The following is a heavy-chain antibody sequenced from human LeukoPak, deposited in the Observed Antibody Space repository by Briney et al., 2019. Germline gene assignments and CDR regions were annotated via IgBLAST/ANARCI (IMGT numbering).Heavy chain of an antibody. D-gene: IGHD1-26*01. J-gene: IGHJ4*02. CDR1: GGSISSSSYY. CDR3: ARLSPNRIVGATWVSN. V-gene: IGHV4-39*01. Sequence: PSETLSLTCTVSGGSISSSSYYWGWIRQPPGKGLEWIGNIYYSGSIYYNPSLKSRVTISVDTSKNQFSLKLSSVTAADTAVYYCARLSPNRIVGATWVSNWGQGTLVTVSS. CDR2: IYYSGSI.